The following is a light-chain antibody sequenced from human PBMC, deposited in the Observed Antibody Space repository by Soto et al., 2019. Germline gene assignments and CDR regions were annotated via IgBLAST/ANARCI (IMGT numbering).Light chain of an antibody. CDR3: GSYTTSSNYV. CDR1: ISDVGSYNY. Sequence: QSVLTQPASVSGSPGQSITISCTGTISDVGSYNYVSWYQQYPGKAPKLMIYDVSTRPSGVSDRFSGPKSGNTASLTISGLRAEDEADYYCGSYTTSSNYVFGTGTKVT. J-gene: IGLJ1*01. V-gene: IGLV2-14*03. CDR2: DVS.